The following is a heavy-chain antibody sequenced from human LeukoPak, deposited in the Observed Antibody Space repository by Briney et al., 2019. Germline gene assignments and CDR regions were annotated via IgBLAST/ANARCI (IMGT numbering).Heavy chain of an antibody. D-gene: IGHD5-18*01. V-gene: IGHV5-51*01. CDR3: ARGSDRGYNYGFDY. CDR1: GYGFNSYW. J-gene: IGHJ4*02. CDR2: IYPRDSDT. Sequence: GESLKISCKGSGYGFNSYWIGWVRQMGRRGLEWMGIIYPRDSDTRYSPSFQGQVTISADRSIGTAYLQWSRLKASDTAMYYCARGSDRGYNYGFDYWGQGTLVTVSS.